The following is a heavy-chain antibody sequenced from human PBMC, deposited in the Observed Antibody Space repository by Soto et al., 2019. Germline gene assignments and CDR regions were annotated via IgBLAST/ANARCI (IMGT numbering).Heavy chain of an antibody. Sequence: QVQLVQSGDEVKQPGASVKVSCKASGYIFVNYGIAWVRQAPGQGLEWMGWISPYTGNTHSATKVQGRLTMTTDTSKSTAYMDLGSLTSDDTAVYYCVMVDNYVTPTPQDVWGQGTTVTVSS. D-gene: IGHD3-16*01. CDR2: ISPYTGNT. V-gene: IGHV1-18*01. CDR1: GYIFVNYG. J-gene: IGHJ6*02. CDR3: VMVDNYVTPTPQDV.